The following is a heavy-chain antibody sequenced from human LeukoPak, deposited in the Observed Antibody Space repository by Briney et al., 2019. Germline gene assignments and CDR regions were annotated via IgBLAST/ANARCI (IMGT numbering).Heavy chain of an antibody. D-gene: IGHD5-18*01. CDR3: ARDQAAMKSYYYYGMDV. V-gene: IGHV3-33*01. J-gene: IGHJ6*04. Sequence: GGSLRLSCAAPGFTFSTYGMHWVRQAPGKGLEGVAVIWYDGSNKYYADSVKGRFTISRDNSKNTLYLQMNSLRAEDTAVYYCARDQAAMKSYYYYGMDVWGKGTTVTVSS. CDR2: IWYDGSNK. CDR1: GFTFSTYG.